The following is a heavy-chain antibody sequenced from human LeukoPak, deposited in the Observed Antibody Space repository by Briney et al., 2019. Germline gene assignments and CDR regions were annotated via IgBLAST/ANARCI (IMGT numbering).Heavy chain of an antibody. CDR2: IKEDGSEK. CDR3: GRNRAPSY. J-gene: IGHJ4*02. Sequence: GGSLRRSCAASGFTFSSYWMTWVRQAPGKGLEWVANIKEDGSEKYYVDSVKGRFTISKDNTKNSLYLQMNSLRAEDTAVYYCGRNRAPSYWGQGTLVTVSS. D-gene: IGHD2/OR15-2a*01. CDR1: GFTFSSYW. V-gene: IGHV3-7*03.